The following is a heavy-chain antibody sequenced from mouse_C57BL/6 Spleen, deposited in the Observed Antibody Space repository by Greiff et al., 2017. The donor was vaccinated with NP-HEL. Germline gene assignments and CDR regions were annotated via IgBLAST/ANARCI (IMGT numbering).Heavy chain of an antibody. Sequence: QVQLQQPGAELVKPGASVKLSCKASGYTFTSYWMQWVKQRPGQGLEWIGEIDPSDSYTNYNQKFKGKATLTVDTSSSTAYMQLSSLTSEDSAVYYCARWRAYYSNIYAMDYWGQGTSVTVSS. CDR1: GYTFTSYW. V-gene: IGHV1-50*01. D-gene: IGHD2-5*01. CDR2: IDPSDSYT. J-gene: IGHJ4*01. CDR3: ARWRAYYSNIYAMDY.